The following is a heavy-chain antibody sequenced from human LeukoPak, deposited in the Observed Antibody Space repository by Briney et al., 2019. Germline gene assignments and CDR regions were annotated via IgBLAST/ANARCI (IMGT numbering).Heavy chain of an antibody. V-gene: IGHV1-2*02. J-gene: IGHJ6*02. D-gene: IGHD5-12*01. CDR3: ARDLGVDIVATTIYYYYYYGMDV. Sequence: VASVKVSCKASGYTFTGYYMHWVRQAPGQGLEWMGWINPNSGGTNYAQKFQGRVTMTRDTSISTAYMELSRLRSDDTAVYYCARDLGVDIVATTIYYYYYYGMDVWGQGTTVTVSS. CDR2: INPNSGGT. CDR1: GYTFTGYY.